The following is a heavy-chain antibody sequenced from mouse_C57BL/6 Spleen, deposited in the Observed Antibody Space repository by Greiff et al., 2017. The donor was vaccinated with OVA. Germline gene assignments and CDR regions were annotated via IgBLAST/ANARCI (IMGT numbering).Heavy chain of an antibody. J-gene: IGHJ2*01. Sequence: QVQLQQPGAELVRPGTSVKLSCKASGYTFTSYWMHWVKQRPGQGLEWIGVIDPSDSYTNYNQKFKGKATLTVDTSSSTAYMQLSSLTSEDSAVYYCARGENGLYYFGDWGQSTTLAVAS. V-gene: IGHV1-59*01. CDR2: IDPSDSYT. CDR1: GYTFTSYW. CDR3: ARGENGLYYFGD.